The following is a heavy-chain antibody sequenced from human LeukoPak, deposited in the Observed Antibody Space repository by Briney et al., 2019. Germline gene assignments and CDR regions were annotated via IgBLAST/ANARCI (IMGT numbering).Heavy chain of an antibody. CDR2: IASNGGST. CDR3: ARGWTSDSFDY. J-gene: IGHJ4*02. CDR1: GFTFSTYG. Sequence: GGSLRLSCSASGFTFSTYGMHWVRQAPGKGLESVSAIASNGGSTYYADSVKGRFTISRDNSKNTLYLQMSSLRAEDTAVYYCARGWTSDSFDYWGQGTLVTVSS. V-gene: IGHV3-64D*06. D-gene: IGHD2-15*01.